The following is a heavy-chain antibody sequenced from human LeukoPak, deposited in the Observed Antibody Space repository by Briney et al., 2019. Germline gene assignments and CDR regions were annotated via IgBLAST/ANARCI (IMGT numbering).Heavy chain of an antibody. CDR3: TTWTAVAIGDY. Sequence: GGSLRLSCAASGFTFSNALMSWVRQAPGKGLEWVGRIKSKTDGGTTGYAAPVKGRFTISRDDSKNTLYLQMNSLKTEDTAAYYCTTWTAVAIGDYWGQGTLVTVSS. CDR1: GFTFSNAL. D-gene: IGHD6-19*01. V-gene: IGHV3-15*01. J-gene: IGHJ4*02. CDR2: IKSKTDGGTT.